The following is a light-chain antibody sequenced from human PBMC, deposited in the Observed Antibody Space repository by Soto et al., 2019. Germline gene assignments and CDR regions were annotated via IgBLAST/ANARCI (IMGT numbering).Light chain of an antibody. J-gene: IGLJ2*01. Sequence: ALTQPRSVSGSPGQSVTISCTGSRSDVGGYNYVSWYQQHPGKTPKLMIYDVSKRPSGVPGRFSGSKSGNTASLTISGLQAEDEADYYCCSYGGGNTPLVFGGGTKLTVL. V-gene: IGLV2-11*01. CDR1: RSDVGGYNY. CDR2: DVS. CDR3: CSYGGGNTPLV.